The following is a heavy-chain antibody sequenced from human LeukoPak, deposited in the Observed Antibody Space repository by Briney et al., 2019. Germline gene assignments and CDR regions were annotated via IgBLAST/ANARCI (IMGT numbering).Heavy chain of an antibody. J-gene: IGHJ5*02. V-gene: IGHV3-23*01. Sequence: GGSLRLSCAASGFTFSSYAMSWVRQAPGKGLEWASAISGSGGSTYYADSVKGRFTISRDNSKNTLYLQMNSLRAEDTAVYYCAKSRVGAIYRGRYNWFDPWGQGTLVTVSS. CDR3: AKSRVGAIYRGRYNWFDP. CDR1: GFTFSSYA. CDR2: ISGSGGST. D-gene: IGHD1-26*01.